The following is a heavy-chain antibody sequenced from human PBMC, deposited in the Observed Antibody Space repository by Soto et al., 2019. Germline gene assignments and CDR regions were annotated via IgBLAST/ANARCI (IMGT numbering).Heavy chain of an antibody. D-gene: IGHD3-3*01. J-gene: IGHJ4*02. V-gene: IGHV3-73*01. CDR3: TRGLDFWSGYGPHDY. Sequence: GSLRLSCAASGFTFSGSAMHWVRQASGKGLEWVGRIRSKANSYATAYAASVKGRFTISRDDSKNTAYLQMNSLKTEDTAVYYCTRGLDFWSGYGPHDYWGQGTLVTVSS. CDR1: GFTFSGSA. CDR2: IRSKANSYAT.